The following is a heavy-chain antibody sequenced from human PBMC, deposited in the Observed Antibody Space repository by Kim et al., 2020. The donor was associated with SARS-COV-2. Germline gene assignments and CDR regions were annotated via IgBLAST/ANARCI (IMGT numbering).Heavy chain of an antibody. CDR3: ARGGTYYDILTGYYKDYYYGMDV. J-gene: IGHJ6*02. CDR1: GYSFTSYW. CDR2: IYPGDSDT. D-gene: IGHD3-9*01. Sequence: GESLKISCKGSGYSFTSYWIGWVRQMPGKGLECMGIIYPGDSDTRYSPSFQGQVTIPADKSISTAYLQWSSLKASDTAMCYCARGGTYYDILTGYYKDYYYGMDVWGQGTTVTVSS. V-gene: IGHV5-51*01.